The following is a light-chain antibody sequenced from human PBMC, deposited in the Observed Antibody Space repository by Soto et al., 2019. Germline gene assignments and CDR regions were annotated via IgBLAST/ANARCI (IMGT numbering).Light chain of an antibody. CDR3: SLYTSSSTEV. V-gene: IGLV2-18*01. Sequence: QSALTQPPSVSGSAGQSVTISCAGTSSDVGSYNRVSWYQQPPGTAPKLMIYEVSNRPSGVPDRFSGSKSGNTASLTISGLQAEDEAHYYCSLYTSSSTEVFGTGTKVTVL. CDR1: SSDVGSYNR. CDR2: EVS. J-gene: IGLJ1*01.